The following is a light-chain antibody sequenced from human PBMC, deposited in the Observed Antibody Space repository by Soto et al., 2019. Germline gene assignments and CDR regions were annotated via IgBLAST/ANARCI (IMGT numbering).Light chain of an antibody. Sequence: DIQMTQSPSTLSASVGDRVTITCRASQSISRWLAWYQLKPGTAPKLLIYDVSNLQSGVPSRFSGSASGTEFTLTICSLQPDDYAIYYCQQYSTHSTFGQGTKLEI. V-gene: IGKV1-5*01. CDR3: QQYSTHST. J-gene: IGKJ2*01. CDR1: QSISRW. CDR2: DVS.